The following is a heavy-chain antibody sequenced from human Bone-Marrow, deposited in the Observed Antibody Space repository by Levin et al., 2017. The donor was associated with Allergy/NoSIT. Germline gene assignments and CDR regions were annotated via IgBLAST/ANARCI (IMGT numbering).Heavy chain of an antibody. D-gene: IGHD6-19*01. CDR3: ARVVGVAVEVDY. J-gene: IGHJ4*02. Sequence: GASVKVSCKASGYTFTGYYMHWVRQAPGQGLEWMGWINPNSGGTNYAQKFQGRVTMTRDTSISTAYMVLSRLRSDDTAVYYCARVVGVAVEVDYWGQGTLVTVSS. CDR1: GYTFTGYY. V-gene: IGHV1-2*02. CDR2: INPNSGGT.